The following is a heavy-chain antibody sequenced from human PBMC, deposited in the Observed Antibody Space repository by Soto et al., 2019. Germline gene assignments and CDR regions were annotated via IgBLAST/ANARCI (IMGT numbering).Heavy chain of an antibody. V-gene: IGHV1-18*04. J-gene: IGHJ5*02. CDR2: ISAYNGNT. CDR1: GYTFTSYG. D-gene: IGHD3-3*01. CDR3: ARVEAPYYDFWSGYYNWFDP. Sequence: ASVKVSCKASGYTFTSYGISWVRQAPGQGLEWMGWISAYNGNTNYAQKLQGRVTMTTDTSTSTAYMELRSLRSDDTAVYYCARVEAPYYDFWSGYYNWFDPWGQGTLVTVSS.